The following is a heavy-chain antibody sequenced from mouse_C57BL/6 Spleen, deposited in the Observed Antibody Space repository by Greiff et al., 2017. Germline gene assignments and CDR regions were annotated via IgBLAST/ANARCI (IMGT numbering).Heavy chain of an antibody. D-gene: IGHD2-5*01. CDR2: IYPGGGYT. J-gene: IGHJ3*01. V-gene: IGHV1-63*01. CDR1: GYTFTNYW. Sequence: QVHVKQSGAELVRPGTSVKMSCKASGYTFTNYWIGWAKQRPGHGLEWIGDIYPGGGYTNYNEKFKGKATLTADKSSSTAYMQFSSLTSEDSAIYYCASTGSNYWFAYWGQGTLVTVSA. CDR3: ASTGSNYWFAY.